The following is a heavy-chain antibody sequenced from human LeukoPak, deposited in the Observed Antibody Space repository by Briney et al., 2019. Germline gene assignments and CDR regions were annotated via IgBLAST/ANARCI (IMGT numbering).Heavy chain of an antibody. V-gene: IGHV4-39*07. CDR1: GGSISSSSYY. CDR3: ARGQARLAWFDP. Sequence: SETLSLTCTVSGGSISSSSYYWGWIRQPPGKGLEWIGSMYHSGSTYYKPSLKSRVTISLDTSKNQFSLKLRSVTAADTAVYYCARGQARLAWFDPWGQGTLVTVSS. J-gene: IGHJ5*02. CDR2: MYHSGST. D-gene: IGHD6-19*01.